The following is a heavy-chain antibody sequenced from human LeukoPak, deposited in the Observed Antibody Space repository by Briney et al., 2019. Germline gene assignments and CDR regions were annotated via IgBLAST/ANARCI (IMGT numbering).Heavy chain of an antibody. J-gene: IGHJ4*02. CDR3: VRDFDTSGPQKDYFDF. D-gene: IGHD3-22*01. Sequence: SVKVSCKAFGGTFGSYALSWVRQAPGRGLEWMGRIIAMFDTADYTQRFKDRLTFTADKSTGTAYMELNSLRSDDTATYYCVRDFDTSGPQKDYFDFWGQGTLVIVSS. V-gene: IGHV1-69*06. CDR1: GGTFGSYA. CDR2: IIAMFDTA.